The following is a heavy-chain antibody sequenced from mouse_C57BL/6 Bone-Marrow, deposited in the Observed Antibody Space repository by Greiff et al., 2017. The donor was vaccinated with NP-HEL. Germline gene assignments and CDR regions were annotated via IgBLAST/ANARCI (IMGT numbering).Heavy chain of an antibody. D-gene: IGHD2-3*01. CDR1: GYTFTDYY. J-gene: IGHJ3*01. Sequence: VQLQQSGPELVKPGASVKISCKASGYTFTDYYMNWVKQSHGKSLEWIGDINPNNGGTSYNQKFKGKATLTVDKSSSTAYMELRSLTSEDSAVYYCARIAGYYAFAYWGQGTLVTVSA. CDR3: ARIAGYYAFAY. CDR2: INPNNGGT. V-gene: IGHV1-26*01.